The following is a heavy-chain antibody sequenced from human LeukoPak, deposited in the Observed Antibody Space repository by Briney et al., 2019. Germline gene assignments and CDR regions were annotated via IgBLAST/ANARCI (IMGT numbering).Heavy chain of an antibody. CDR1: GGSFSGYY. V-gene: IGHV4-59*10. CDR3: ARAYDFWSGAGNWFDP. Sequence: PSETLSLTCAVYGGSFSGYYWSWIRQPAGKGLEWIGRIYTSGSTNYNPSLKSRVTMSVDTSKNQFSLKLSSVTAADTAVYYCARAYDFWSGAGNWFDPWGQGTLVTVSS. J-gene: IGHJ5*02. CDR2: IYTSGST. D-gene: IGHD3-3*01.